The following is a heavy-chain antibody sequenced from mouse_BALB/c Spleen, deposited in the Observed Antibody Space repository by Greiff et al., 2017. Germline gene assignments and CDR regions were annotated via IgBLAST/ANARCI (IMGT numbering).Heavy chain of an antibody. V-gene: IGHV1-9*01. CDR2: ILPGSGST. D-gene: IGHD1-1*01. Sequence: QVQLQQSGAELMKPGASVKISCKATGYTFSSYWIEWVKQRPGHGLEWIGEILPGSGSTNYNEKFKGKATFTADTSSNTAYMQLSSLTSEDSAVYYCATVVAGDAMDYWGQGTSVTVSS. J-gene: IGHJ4*01. CDR3: ATVVAGDAMDY. CDR1: GYTFSSYW.